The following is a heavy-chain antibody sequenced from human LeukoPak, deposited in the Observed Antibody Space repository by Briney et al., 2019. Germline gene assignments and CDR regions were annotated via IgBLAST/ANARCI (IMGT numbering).Heavy chain of an antibody. V-gene: IGHV3-11*01. Sequence: KAGGSLRLSCAASGFTFSDYYMSWIRQAPGKGLEWVSYISSSGSTIYYADSVKGRFTISRDNAKNSLYLQMNSLRAEDTAVYYCARRLTWSSSRYMDVWGKGTTVTVSS. CDR2: ISSSGSTI. CDR1: GFTFSDYY. D-gene: IGHD6-6*01. CDR3: ARRLTWSSSRYMDV. J-gene: IGHJ6*03.